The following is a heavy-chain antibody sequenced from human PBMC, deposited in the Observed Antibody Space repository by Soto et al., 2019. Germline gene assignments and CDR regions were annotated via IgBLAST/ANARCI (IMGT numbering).Heavy chain of an antibody. V-gene: IGHV4-34*01. J-gene: IGHJ4*02. CDR1: GGSYSGYY. D-gene: IGHD6-6*01. CDR3: ARQGTSSSGFDY. Sequence: PSETLSLTCVVSGGSYSGYYWSWIRQSPGKGLEWIGEINHSGRTNYKSSLESRVTIPIDKSETQFSLKLNSVTAADTAVYYCARQGTSSSGFDYWGQGTLVTVSS. CDR2: INHSGRT.